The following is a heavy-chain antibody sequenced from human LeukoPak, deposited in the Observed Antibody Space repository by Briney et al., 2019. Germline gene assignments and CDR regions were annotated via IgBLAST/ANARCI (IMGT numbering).Heavy chain of an antibody. CDR2: IYYSGST. Sequence: TSETLSLTCTVSGGSISSYYWSWIRQPPGKGLEWIGYIYYSGSTNYNPSLKSRVTISVDTSKNQFSLKLSSVTAADTAVYYCARETSGSNDAFDIWGQGTMVTVSS. J-gene: IGHJ3*02. V-gene: IGHV4-59*12. CDR1: GGSISSYY. D-gene: IGHD1-26*01. CDR3: ARETSGSNDAFDI.